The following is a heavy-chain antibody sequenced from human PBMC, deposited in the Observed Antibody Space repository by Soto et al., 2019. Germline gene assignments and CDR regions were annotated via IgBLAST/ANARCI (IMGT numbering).Heavy chain of an antibody. V-gene: IGHV3-7*04. Sequence: EVQVVGSGGGLVQPGGSLRLSCAASGLTFSGFWMSWVRQAPGKGLEWVATINGDGSVKYYVDSVRGRFTISRDNAKNSLDLQMNSRRAEDTAVYYCARGFLAWGQGTLVTVSS. CDR1: GLTFSGFW. CDR2: INGDGSVK. J-gene: IGHJ5*02. CDR3: ARGFLA.